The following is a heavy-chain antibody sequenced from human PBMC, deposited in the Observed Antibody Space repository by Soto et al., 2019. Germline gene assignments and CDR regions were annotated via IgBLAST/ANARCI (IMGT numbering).Heavy chain of an antibody. J-gene: IGHJ6*02. CDR3: AKVITIFGVVIFGMDV. D-gene: IGHD3-3*01. CDR2: ISYDGSNK. V-gene: IGHV3-30*18. Sequence: GGSLRLSCAASGFTFSSYGMHWVRQAPGKGLEWVAVISYDGSNKYYADSVKGRFTISRDNSKNTLYLQMNSLRAEDTAVYYCAKVITIFGVVIFGMDVWGQGTTVTVSS. CDR1: GFTFSSYG.